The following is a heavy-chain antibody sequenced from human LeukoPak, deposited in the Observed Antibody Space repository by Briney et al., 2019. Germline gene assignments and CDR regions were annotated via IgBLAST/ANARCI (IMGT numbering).Heavy chain of an antibody. D-gene: IGHD6-13*01. CDR1: GFTFSSYA. J-gene: IGHJ2*01. Sequence: QPGGSLRLSGAASGFTFSSYAMSWVRKAPGKGLEWVSAISGSGGSTYYADSVKGRFTISRDNSKNTLYLQMNSLRAEDTAVYYCARSLYSSSWYPYWYFDLWGRGTLVTVSS. CDR3: ARSLYSSSWYPYWYFDL. V-gene: IGHV3-23*01. CDR2: ISGSGGST.